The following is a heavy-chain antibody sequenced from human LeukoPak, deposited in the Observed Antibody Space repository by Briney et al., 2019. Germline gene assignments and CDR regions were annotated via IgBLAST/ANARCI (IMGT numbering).Heavy chain of an antibody. J-gene: IGHJ4*02. CDR1: GGTFISYA. D-gene: IGHD3-10*01. CDR3: ARDRCGGSGSYRPFQTDYFDY. Sequence: ASVKVSCKASGGTFISYAISWVRQAPGHGFEWMGGISPIFETANYAQKLQGRVTITADKSTSTAYMELSSLRSDDTAVYYCARDRCGGSGSYRPFQTDYFDYCGQATLVTASS. V-gene: IGHV1-69*06. CDR2: ISPIFETA.